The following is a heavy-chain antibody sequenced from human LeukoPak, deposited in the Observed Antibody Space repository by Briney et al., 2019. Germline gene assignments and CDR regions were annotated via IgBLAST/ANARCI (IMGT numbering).Heavy chain of an antibody. V-gene: IGHV3-30-3*01. J-gene: IGHJ1*01. CDR1: GFTFSSYA. D-gene: IGHD6-13*01. CDR2: ISYDGSNK. CDR3: ARVQWAAAENEYFQH. Sequence: GGSLRLSCAASGFTFSSYAMHWVRQAPGKGLEWVAVISYDGSNKYYADSVKGRFTISRDNSKNTLYLQMNSLRAEDTAVYYCARVQWAAAENEYFQHWGQGTLVTVSS.